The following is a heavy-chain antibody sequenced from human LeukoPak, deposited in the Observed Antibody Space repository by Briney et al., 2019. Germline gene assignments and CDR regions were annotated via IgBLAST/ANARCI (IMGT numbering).Heavy chain of an antibody. Sequence: PSESLSLTCADYGGSFSGYYWSWIRQPPGKGLEWIGEINHSGSTNYNPSLKSRVTISVDTSKNQFSLKLSSVTAADTAVYYCARGPGVRGVITDYWGQGTLVTVSS. V-gene: IGHV4-34*01. CDR2: INHSGST. CDR1: GGSFSGYY. D-gene: IGHD3-10*01. J-gene: IGHJ4*02. CDR3: ARGPGVRGVITDY.